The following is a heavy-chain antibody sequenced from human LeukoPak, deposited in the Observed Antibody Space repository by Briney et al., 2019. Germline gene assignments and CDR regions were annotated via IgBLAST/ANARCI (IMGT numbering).Heavy chain of an antibody. CDR2: IYTSGST. CDR3: ARGGGYSYGYRPPPFFDY. V-gene: IGHV4-61*02. Sequence: SETLSLTCTVSGGSISSGSYYWSWIRQPAGKGLEWIGRIYTSGSTNYNPSLKSRVTISVDTSKNQFSLKLSSVTAADTAVYYCARGGGYSYGYRPPPFFDYWGQGTLVTVSS. CDR1: GGSISSGSYY. D-gene: IGHD5-18*01. J-gene: IGHJ4*02.